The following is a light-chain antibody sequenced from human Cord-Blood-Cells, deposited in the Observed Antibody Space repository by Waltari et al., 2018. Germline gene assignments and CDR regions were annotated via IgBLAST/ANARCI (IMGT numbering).Light chain of an antibody. J-gene: IGKJ5*01. CDR1: QSVSSY. Sequence: EIVLTQSPATLSLSPGERATLSCRASQSVSSYLAWYQQKPGQAPRLLIYDASNRATDIPARCSGSGSETDFTLTISSLEPEDFAVYYCQQRSNWPPITFGQGTRLEIK. CDR3: QQRSNWPPIT. V-gene: IGKV3-11*01. CDR2: DAS.